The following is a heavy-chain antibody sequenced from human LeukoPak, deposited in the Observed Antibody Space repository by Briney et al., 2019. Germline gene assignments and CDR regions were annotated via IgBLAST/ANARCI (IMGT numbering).Heavy chain of an antibody. CDR3: ARDRGGGTYLNAFDI. V-gene: IGHV1-2*02. CDR1: GYIFTGYY. J-gene: IGHJ3*02. Sequence: GASVKVSCKASGYIFTGYYMHWVRQAPGQGLEWIACINPNSGDTNIAQKFQGRVTMTRDMSTSTAYMELTSLRSDDTAVYYCARDRGGGTYLNAFDIWGQGTMVTVSS. D-gene: IGHD1-26*01. CDR2: INPNSGDT.